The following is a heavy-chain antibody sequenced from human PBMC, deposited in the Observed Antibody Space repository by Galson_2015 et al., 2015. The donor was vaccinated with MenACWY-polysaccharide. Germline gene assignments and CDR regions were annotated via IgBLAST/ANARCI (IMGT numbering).Heavy chain of an antibody. CDR3: ARVGYSGYDSRFEH. J-gene: IGHJ4*02. D-gene: IGHD5-12*01. V-gene: IGHV4-4*07. Sequence: ETLSLTCTVSRGSISSYYWRWIRQPAGKGLEWIGRISTSGSITYNPSLKSRVTMSLDRSNNQFSLNLTSVTAADTAVYYCARVGYSGYDSRFEHWGQGTLAAVSS. CDR2: ISTSGSI. CDR1: RGSISSYY.